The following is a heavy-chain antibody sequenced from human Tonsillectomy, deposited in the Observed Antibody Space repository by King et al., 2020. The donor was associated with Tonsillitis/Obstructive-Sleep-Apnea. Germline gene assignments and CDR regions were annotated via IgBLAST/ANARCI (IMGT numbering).Heavy chain of an antibody. CDR1: GFTFGNYA. D-gene: IGHD3-3*01. J-gene: IGHJ4*02. CDR2: ISDSGGSR. Sequence: VQLVESGGGLVQPGGSLRLSCAASGFTFGNYAMSWVRQAPGKGLEWVSVISDSGGSRYYADSVKGRFTISRDNSKNTLYLQMNSLRAEDTAVYYCASPKGRWSQLPDFYYWGQGTLVTVSS. CDR3: ASPKGRWSQLPDFYY. V-gene: IGHV3-23*04.